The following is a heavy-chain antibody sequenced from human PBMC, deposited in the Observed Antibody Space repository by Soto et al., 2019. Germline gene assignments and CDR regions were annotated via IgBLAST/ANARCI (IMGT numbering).Heavy chain of an antibody. V-gene: IGHV4-39*01. Sequence: SETLSLTCTVSGGSISSSSYYWGWIRQPPGKGLEWIGSIYYSGSTYYNPSLKSRVTISVDTSKNQFSLKLSSVTAADTAVYYCASEEVAAINFDYWGQGTLVTVSS. CDR1: GGSISSSSYY. D-gene: IGHD6-6*01. J-gene: IGHJ4*02. CDR3: ASEEVAAINFDY. CDR2: IYYSGST.